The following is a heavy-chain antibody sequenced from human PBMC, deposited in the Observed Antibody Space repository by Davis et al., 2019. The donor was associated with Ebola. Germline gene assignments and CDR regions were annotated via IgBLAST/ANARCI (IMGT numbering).Heavy chain of an antibody. CDR1: GYSFTSYW. D-gene: IGHD2-15*01. J-gene: IGHJ5*01. Sequence: GESLKISCKGSGYSFTSYWIGWVRQMPGKGLEWMGIIYPGDSDTRYSPSFQGQVTISADKSISTAYLQWSSLKASDTAMYYCARQGLRSGGSKNWFDPWGQGTTVTVSS. CDR3: ARQGLRSGGSKNWFDP. CDR2: IYPGDSDT. V-gene: IGHV5-51*01.